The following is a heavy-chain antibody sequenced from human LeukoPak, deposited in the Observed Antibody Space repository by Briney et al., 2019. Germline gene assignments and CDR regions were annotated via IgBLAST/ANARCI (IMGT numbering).Heavy chain of an antibody. V-gene: IGHV1-2*06. D-gene: IGHD6-19*01. Sequence: ASVKVSCKASGYTFTGYYMHWVRQAPGQGLEWMGRINPNSGGTNYAQKFQGRVTMTRDTSISTAYMELSRLRSDDTAVYYCARDSRTYSSGASWGQGTLVTVSS. CDR1: GYTFTGYY. CDR3: ARDSRTYSSGAS. J-gene: IGHJ5*02. CDR2: INPNSGGT.